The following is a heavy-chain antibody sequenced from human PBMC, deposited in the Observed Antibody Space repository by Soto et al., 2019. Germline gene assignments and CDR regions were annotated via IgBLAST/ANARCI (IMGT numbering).Heavy chain of an antibody. J-gene: IGHJ3*02. V-gene: IGHV1-8*01. Sequence: GASVKVSCKASGYTFTSYDINWGRQATGQRLEWMGWMNPNSGNTGYAQKFQGRVTMTRNTSISTAYMELSSLRSEDTAVYYCARVGYSSGWDEDHDAFDIWGQGTMVTVSS. CDR1: GYTFTSYD. CDR3: ARVGYSSGWDEDHDAFDI. D-gene: IGHD6-19*01. CDR2: MNPNSGNT.